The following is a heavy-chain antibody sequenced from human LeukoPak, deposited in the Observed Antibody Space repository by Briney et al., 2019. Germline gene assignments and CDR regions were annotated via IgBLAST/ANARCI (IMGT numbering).Heavy chain of an antibody. J-gene: IGHJ6*02. CDR3: ARAGGSGYYYYYYRMDV. CDR2: ISPYNGGT. CDR1: GYTFTSYG. V-gene: IGHV1-18*01. D-gene: IGHD3-22*01. Sequence: ASVKVSCKASGYTFTSYGISWVRQAPGQGLEWMGWISPYNGGTNYAQKLQGRVTMTTDTSTSTAYMELRRLRSDDTAVYYCARAGGSGYYYYYYRMDVWGQGTTVTVSS.